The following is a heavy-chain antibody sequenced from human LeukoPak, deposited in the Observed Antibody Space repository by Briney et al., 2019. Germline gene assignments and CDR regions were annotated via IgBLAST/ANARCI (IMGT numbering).Heavy chain of an antibody. J-gene: IGHJ4*02. D-gene: IGHD3-10*01. V-gene: IGHV3-9*03. CDR1: GFTFDDYA. Sequence: GGSLRLSCAASGFTFDDYAMHWVRQAPGKGLEWVSGISWNSGSIVYADSVKGRFTISRDNAKNSLYLQMNSLRAEDMALYYCAKSPYGSGTLRGNYFDYWGQGTLVTVSS. CDR2: ISWNSGSI. CDR3: AKSPYGSGTLRGNYFDY.